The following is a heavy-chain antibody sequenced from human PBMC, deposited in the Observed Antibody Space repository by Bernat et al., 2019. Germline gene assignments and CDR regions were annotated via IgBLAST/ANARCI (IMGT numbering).Heavy chain of an antibody. CDR2: ISGDGGST. D-gene: IGHD3-10*01. J-gene: IGHJ6*03. V-gene: IGHV3-43*02. CDR1: GFTFDDYA. Sequence: EVHLVESGGGVVQPGGSLRLSCSASGFTFDDYAMHWVRQAPGKGLEWVSLISGDGGSTYYADSVKGRFTVSRDNSKNSLYLQMNSLRTEDTALYYCAKQFGFYDHYYCYYMDVWGKGTTVTVSS. CDR3: AKQFGFYDHYYCYYMDV.